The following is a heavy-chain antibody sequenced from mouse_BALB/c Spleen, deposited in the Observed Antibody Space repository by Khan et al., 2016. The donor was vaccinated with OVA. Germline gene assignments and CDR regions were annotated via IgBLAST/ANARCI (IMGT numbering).Heavy chain of an antibody. CDR2: ISTSGSYT. Sequence: EVQLQESGGGLVRPGGSLKLSCAASGFAFSSYDMSWVRQTPEKRLEWVATISTSGSYTYYPDSAKGRFTISRDTARNTLYLQMNSLRSEDTALYYCSRPSYYGNPWFTYWGQGTLVTVSA. D-gene: IGHD2-10*01. CDR3: SRPSYYGNPWFTY. V-gene: IGHV5-9*02. CDR1: GFAFSSYD. J-gene: IGHJ3*01.